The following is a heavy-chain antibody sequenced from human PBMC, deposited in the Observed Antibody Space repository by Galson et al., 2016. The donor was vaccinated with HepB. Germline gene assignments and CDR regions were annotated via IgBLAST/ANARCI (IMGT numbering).Heavy chain of an antibody. D-gene: IGHD3-3*01. Sequence: SETLSLTCTVSGDSDSFSNYYWTWIRQSPGRGLEWIRFIYYSSSTNYNPSLKSRVTISLDTSKKQFSLKLSSVTAADTAVYYCARGAAYYDFWSDYQNWFDPWGQGTLVTVSS. V-gene: IGHV4-61*01. CDR3: ARGAAYYDFWSDYQNWFDP. J-gene: IGHJ5*02. CDR1: GDSDSFSNYY. CDR2: IYYSSST.